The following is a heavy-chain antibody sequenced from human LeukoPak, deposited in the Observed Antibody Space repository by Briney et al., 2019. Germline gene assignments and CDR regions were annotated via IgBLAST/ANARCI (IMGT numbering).Heavy chain of an antibody. CDR1: GFTFSSYA. CDR2: ISSNGGST. Sequence: GGSLRLSCAASGFTFSSYAMHWVRQAPGKRLEYVSAISSNGGSTYYANSVKGRLTISRDNSKNTLYLQMGSLRAEDMAVYYCARGRWLREFDYWGQGTLVTVSS. D-gene: IGHD5-24*01. CDR3: ARGRWLREFDY. J-gene: IGHJ4*02. V-gene: IGHV3-64*01.